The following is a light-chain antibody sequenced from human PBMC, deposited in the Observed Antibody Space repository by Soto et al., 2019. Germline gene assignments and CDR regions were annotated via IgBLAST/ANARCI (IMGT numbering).Light chain of an antibody. V-gene: IGLV3-9*01. CDR3: HVWDSSTVV. CDR2: RDT. J-gene: IGLJ2*01. Sequence: SYELTQPLSVSVALGQTARITCGGNNIGSKLVHWYQRRPGQAPVLVIYRDTYRPSGIPERFSGSNSGNTATLTINRAQAGDEADYYCHVWDSSTVVFGGGNKLTVL. CDR1: NIGSKL.